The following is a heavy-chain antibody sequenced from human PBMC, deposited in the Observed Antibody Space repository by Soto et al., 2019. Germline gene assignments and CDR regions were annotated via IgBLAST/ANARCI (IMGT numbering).Heavy chain of an antibody. CDR1: GGSISTGGYY. Sequence: QVQLQESGPGLVKPSQTLSLTCTVSGGSISTGGYYWTWIRQHPGKGLEWFGYIYYSGSTYYNPSLKSRVTISGDTSKNPFSLKLSSVTAADTAVYYCARGLSVNLFDNWGQGTLVTVSS. CDR3: ARGLSVNLFDN. V-gene: IGHV4-31*03. D-gene: IGHD4-17*01. CDR2: IYYSGST. J-gene: IGHJ4*02.